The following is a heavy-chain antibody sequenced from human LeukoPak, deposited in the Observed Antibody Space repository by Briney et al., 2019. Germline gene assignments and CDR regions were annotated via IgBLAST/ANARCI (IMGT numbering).Heavy chain of an antibody. CDR1: GFTFSSYS. CDR3: AIIRINSGSYYDLLDY. D-gene: IGHD1-26*01. J-gene: IGHJ4*02. Sequence: PGGSLRLSCAASGFTFSSYSMNWVRQAPGKGLEWVSYISSSSSTIYYADSVKGRFTISRDNAKNSLYLQMNSLRAEDTAVYYCAIIRINSGSYYDLLDYWGQGTLVTVSS. V-gene: IGHV3-48*04. CDR2: ISSSSSTI.